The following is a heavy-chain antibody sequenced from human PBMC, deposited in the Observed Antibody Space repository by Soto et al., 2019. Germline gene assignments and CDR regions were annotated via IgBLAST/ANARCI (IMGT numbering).Heavy chain of an antibody. J-gene: IGHJ6*02. CDR3: SGCSGGACHQNYGMDV. D-gene: IGHD2-15*01. V-gene: IGHV3-21*01. CDR1: GFTFSSCT. CDR2: ISPRTSHI. Sequence: EVPLVESGGGLVKPGGSLRLSCAVSGFTFSSCTMNWVRQAPGKGLEWVSSISPRTSHIYYADSVKGRFTISRDNAKNSLFLQMNSLRAEDTAVYYCSGCSGGACHQNYGMDVWGQGTTVTVSS.